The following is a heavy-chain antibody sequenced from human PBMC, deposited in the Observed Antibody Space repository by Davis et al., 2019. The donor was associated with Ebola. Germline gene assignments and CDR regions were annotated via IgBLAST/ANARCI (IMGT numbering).Heavy chain of an antibody. Sequence: PGGSLRLSCAASGFTSSSYAMSWVRQAPGKGLEWVPPISGSGGSTYYAESVKGRFTIYRDNSKNTLYLQMNSLRAEDTAVYYCAKPISVAGYGNEYWGQGTLVTVSS. V-gene: IGHV3-23*01. J-gene: IGHJ4*02. CDR3: AKPISVAGYGNEY. CDR2: ISGSGGST. D-gene: IGHD5-12*01. CDR1: GFTSSSYA.